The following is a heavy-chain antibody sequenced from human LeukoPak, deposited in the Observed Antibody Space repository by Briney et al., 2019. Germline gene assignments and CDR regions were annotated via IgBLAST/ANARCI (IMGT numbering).Heavy chain of an antibody. D-gene: IGHD2-2*01. CDR2: IHSSSRYI. V-gene: IGHV3-21*01. Sequence: GGSLRLSCAASGFTFSSYNMDWVRQAPGKGLEWVSCIHSSSRYIYQADSVKGRFTISRDNAKSSVFLQMNSLRAEDTAVYYCARVGGHCTSTSCPPPAYWGQGTLVTVSS. J-gene: IGHJ4*02. CDR1: GFTFSSYN. CDR3: ARVGGHCTSTSCPPPAY.